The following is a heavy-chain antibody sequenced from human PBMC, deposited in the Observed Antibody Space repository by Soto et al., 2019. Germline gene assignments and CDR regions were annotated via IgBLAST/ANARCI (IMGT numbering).Heavy chain of an antibody. CDR1: GFTFSSYA. D-gene: IGHD3-3*01. Sequence: EVQLLESGGGLVQPGGSLRLSCAASGFTFSSYAMSWVRQAPGKGLEWVSAISGSGGSTYYADSVKGRFTISRDNSKNTLYLQMNSLRAEDTAVYYCAKSLRGVTIPPYYYYGMDVWGQGTTVTVSS. CDR2: ISGSGGST. V-gene: IGHV3-23*01. CDR3: AKSLRGVTIPPYYYYGMDV. J-gene: IGHJ6*02.